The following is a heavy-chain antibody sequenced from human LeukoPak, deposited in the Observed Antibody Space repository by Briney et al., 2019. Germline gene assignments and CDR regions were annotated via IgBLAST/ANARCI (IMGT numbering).Heavy chain of an antibody. Sequence: GRSLRLSCAASGFTFDDYAMHWVRQAPGKGLEWVSGISWNSGSIGYADSVKGRFTISRDNAKNSPYLQMNSLRAEDTALYYCARQTANYYYYGMDVWGQGTTVTVSS. J-gene: IGHJ6*02. CDR1: GFTFDDYA. CDR2: ISWNSGSI. CDR3: ARQTANYYYYGMDV. V-gene: IGHV3-9*01. D-gene: IGHD5-18*01.